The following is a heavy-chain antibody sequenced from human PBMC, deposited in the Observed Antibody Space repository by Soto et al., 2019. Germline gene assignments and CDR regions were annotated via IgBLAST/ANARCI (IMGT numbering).Heavy chain of an antibody. CDR3: AKATATGGGAFDI. CDR1: GFTCSSYD. J-gene: IGHJ3*02. CDR2: ILVAGST. V-gene: IGHV3-23*01. D-gene: IGHD2-8*02. Sequence: EVQMLESGGGLVQPGGSLRLSCAVSGFTCSSYDMSWVRQAPGKGLEWVSTILVAGSTHYPDSVRGRFAISRDTSKNTAFLQMNSLTAGDTAVYYCAKATATGGGAFDICGQGTMVTVSS.